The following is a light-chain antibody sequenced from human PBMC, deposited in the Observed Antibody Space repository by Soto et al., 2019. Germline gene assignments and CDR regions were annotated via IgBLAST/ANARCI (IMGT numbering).Light chain of an antibody. Sequence: QSALTQPASVSGSPGQSIAISCTGTSGDVGGYKYVSWYQQHPGKVPKLIIYEVNNRPSGVSTRFSGSQSDNSASLPISGRQPEDEADYYCFSFTSSGTLVFGTGTKVTVL. CDR2: EVN. CDR1: SGDVGGYKY. V-gene: IGLV2-14*03. J-gene: IGLJ1*01. CDR3: FSFTSSGTLV.